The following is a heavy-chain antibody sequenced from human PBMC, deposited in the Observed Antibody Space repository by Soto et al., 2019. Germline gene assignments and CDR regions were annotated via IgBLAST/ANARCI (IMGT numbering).Heavy chain of an antibody. CDR1: GFSFSDYP. CDR2: IWYDGSNK. D-gene: IGHD3-3*01. V-gene: IGHV3-33*08. J-gene: IGHJ4*02. Sequence: VQLVESGGGLVQPGGSLRLSCAASGFSFSDYPMNWVRQAPGKGLEWVAVIWYDGSNKYYADSVKGRFTISRDNSKNTLYLQMNSLRAEDTAVYYCARDNSDFPFDYWGQGTLVTVSS. CDR3: ARDNSDFPFDY.